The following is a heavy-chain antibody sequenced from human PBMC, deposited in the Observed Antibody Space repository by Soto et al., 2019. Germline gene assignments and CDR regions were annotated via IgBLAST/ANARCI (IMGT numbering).Heavy chain of an antibody. CDR3: AKDREYCSSTSCYTGWFDP. Sequence: QVQLVESGGGVVQPGRSLRLSCAASGFTFSSYGMHWVRQAPGKGLEWVAVISYDGSNKYYADSVKGRFTISRDNSKNTLYLQMNSLRAEDTAVYYCAKDREYCSSTSCYTGWFDPWGQGTLVTVSS. CDR1: GFTFSSYG. V-gene: IGHV3-30*18. CDR2: ISYDGSNK. D-gene: IGHD2-2*02. J-gene: IGHJ5*02.